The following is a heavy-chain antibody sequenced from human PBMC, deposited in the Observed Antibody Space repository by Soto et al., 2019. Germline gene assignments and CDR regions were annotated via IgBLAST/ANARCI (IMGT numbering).Heavy chain of an antibody. CDR3: VTEGPLYCTNGVCYENWFDP. Sequence: ASVKVSCKVSGYTLTEVSMHWVRQAPGKGLEWMGGFDPEDGETIYAQKFQGRVTMTEDTSTDTAYMELSSLRSEDTAVYYCVTEGPLYCTNGVCYENWFDPWGQGTLVTVSS. J-gene: IGHJ5*02. CDR2: FDPEDGET. D-gene: IGHD2-8*01. V-gene: IGHV1-24*01. CDR1: GYTLTEVS.